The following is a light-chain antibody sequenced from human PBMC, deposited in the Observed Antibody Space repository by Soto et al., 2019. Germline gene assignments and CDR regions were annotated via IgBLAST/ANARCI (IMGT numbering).Light chain of an antibody. V-gene: IGLV3-21*02. CDR2: DDR. J-gene: IGLJ1*01. CDR1: NIGSKS. Sequence: SYELTQPPSVSVAPGQTATITCGGENIGSKSVHWYQQKPGQAPVLVVYDDRDRPSGIPERFSGSNSGNTATLSISRVEAGDEADYYCQVWDISTDPNYVFGTGTKVTVL. CDR3: QVWDISTDPNYV.